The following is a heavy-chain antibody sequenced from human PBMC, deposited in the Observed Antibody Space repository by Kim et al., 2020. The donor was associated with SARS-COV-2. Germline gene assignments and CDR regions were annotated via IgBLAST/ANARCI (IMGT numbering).Heavy chain of an antibody. CDR3: ARDKYYGSATLGFDP. D-gene: IGHD3-10*01. V-gene: IGHV3-7*03. J-gene: IGHJ5*02. Sequence: GGSLRLSCAASGFTFSSYWMSWVRQAPGKGLEWVANIKQDGSEKYYVDSVKGRFTISRDNAKNSLYLQMNSLRAEDTAVYYCARDKYYGSATLGFDPWGQGTLVTVSS. CDR1: GFTFSSYW. CDR2: IKQDGSEK.